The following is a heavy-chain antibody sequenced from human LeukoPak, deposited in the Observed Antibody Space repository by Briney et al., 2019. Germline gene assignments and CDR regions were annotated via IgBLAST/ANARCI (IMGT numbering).Heavy chain of an antibody. CDR1: GGSISSGSYY. CDR2: IYYSGST. D-gene: IGHD6-19*01. V-gene: IGHV4-61*01. Sequence: PSQTLSLTCTVSGGSISSGSYYWSWIRQPPGKGLEWIGYIYYSGSTNYNPSLKSRVTISVDTSKNQFSLKLSSVTAADTAVYYCATDSGWYQGYFQHWGQGTLVTVSS. J-gene: IGHJ1*01. CDR3: ATDSGWYQGYFQH.